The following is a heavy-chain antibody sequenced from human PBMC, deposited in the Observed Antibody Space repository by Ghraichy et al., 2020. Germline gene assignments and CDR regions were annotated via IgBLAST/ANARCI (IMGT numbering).Heavy chain of an antibody. J-gene: IGHJ4*02. Sequence: GESLNISCAASGFTFSSYSMNWVRQAPGKGLEWVSSISSSSSYIYYADSVKGRFTISRDNAKNSLYLQMNSPRAEDTAVYYCARGQYDYVWGSYRYVSYWGQGTLVTVSS. CDR3: ARGQYDYVWGSYRYVSY. V-gene: IGHV3-21*01. D-gene: IGHD3-16*02. CDR1: GFTFSSYS. CDR2: ISSSSSYI.